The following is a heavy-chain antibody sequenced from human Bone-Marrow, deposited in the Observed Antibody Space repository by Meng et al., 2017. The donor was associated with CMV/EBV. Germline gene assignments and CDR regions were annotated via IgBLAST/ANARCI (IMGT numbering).Heavy chain of an antibody. CDR2: ISGRGDNI. J-gene: IGHJ6*02. CDR1: GVTFSSYA. Sequence: LSLTCAASGVTFSSYAMSWVRQAPGQGLEWFSLISGRGDNIYYADAVKGRFTIPRDNSKNTMYLQINNLRAEDTAVYYCAKDGSTSFHYNYGMDVWGQGTTVTVSS. CDR3: AKDGSTSFHYNYGMDV. D-gene: IGHD2-2*01. V-gene: IGHV3-23*01.